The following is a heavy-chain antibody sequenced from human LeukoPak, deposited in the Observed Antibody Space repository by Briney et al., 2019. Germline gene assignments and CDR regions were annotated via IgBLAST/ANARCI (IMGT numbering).Heavy chain of an antibody. Sequence: GGSLRLSCAASGFTFSSYWMHWVRQAPGKGLVWVSRINSDGSSTSYADSVKGRFTISRDNAKNMLYLQMNSLRAEDTAVYYCARDHKVEPYYYYYMDVWGKGTTVTVSS. CDR2: INSDGSST. D-gene: IGHD1-1*01. CDR3: ARDHKVEPYYYYYMDV. J-gene: IGHJ6*03. CDR1: GFTFSSYW. V-gene: IGHV3-74*01.